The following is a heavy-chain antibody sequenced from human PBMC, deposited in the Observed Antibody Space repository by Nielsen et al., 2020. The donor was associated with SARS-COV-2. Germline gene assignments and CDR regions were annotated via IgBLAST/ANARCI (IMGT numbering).Heavy chain of an antibody. V-gene: IGHV4-4*02. J-gene: IGHJ6*03. CDR1: GGSISSSNW. CDR3: ARSSLTYYDFWSGYYKDSGYMDV. Sequence: SETLSLTCTVSGGSISSSNWWTWVRQPPGKGLEWIGEIYHSGNTNYNPSLKSRVTITVDESKNHFSLNLSSVTAADTAVYYCARSSLTYYDFWSGYYKDSGYMDVWGKGTTVTVSS. CDR2: IYHSGNT. D-gene: IGHD3-3*01.